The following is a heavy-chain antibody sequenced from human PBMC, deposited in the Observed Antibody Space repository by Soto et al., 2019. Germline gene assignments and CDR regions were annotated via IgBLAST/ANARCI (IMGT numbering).Heavy chain of an antibody. D-gene: IGHD3-22*01. CDR3: TTEAYDNSGSLAFDI. Sequence: PSETLCLTCTVSGGSLTNYDYSWIRQPPGKGLEWIGYIFHTGTTSYNPSLKSRVTLSVDTSQSQFSLKLNSVTAADTAVYYCTTEAYDNSGSLAFDIWGPGTLVTVSS. CDR2: IFHTGTT. CDR1: GGSLTNYD. J-gene: IGHJ3*02. V-gene: IGHV4-59*08.